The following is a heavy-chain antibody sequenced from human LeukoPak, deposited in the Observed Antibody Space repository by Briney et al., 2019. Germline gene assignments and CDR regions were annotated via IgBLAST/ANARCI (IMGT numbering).Heavy chain of an antibody. CDR2: IYYSGST. CDR1: GGSISSYY. V-gene: IGHV4-59*01. D-gene: IGHD4-17*01. J-gene: IGHJ4*02. CDR3: ARGTHYGDYDY. Sequence: SETLSLTCTVSGGSISSYYWSWIRQPPGKGLEWIGYIYYSGSTNYNPSLESRVTISVDTSKNQFSLKLSSVTAADTAVYYCARGTHYGDYDYWGQGTLVTVSS.